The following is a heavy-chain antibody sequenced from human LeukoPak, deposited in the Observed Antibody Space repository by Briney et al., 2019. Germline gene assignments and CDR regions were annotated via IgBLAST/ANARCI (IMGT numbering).Heavy chain of an antibody. J-gene: IGHJ4*02. V-gene: IGHV3-48*03. D-gene: IGHD3-10*01. Sequence: GGSLGLSCAASGFTFSSYEMNWVRQAPGKGLEWVSHISSSGSTIYYADSVKGRFTISRDNAKNSLYLQMNSLRAEDTAIYYCARGAATNLWPSDYWGQGTLVTVSS. CDR2: ISSSGSTI. CDR1: GFTFSSYE. CDR3: ARGAATNLWPSDY.